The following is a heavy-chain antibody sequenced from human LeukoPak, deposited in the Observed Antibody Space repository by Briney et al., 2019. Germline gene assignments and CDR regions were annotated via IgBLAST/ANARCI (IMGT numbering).Heavy chain of an antibody. Sequence: GASVNDSFKASGYIFTRYYMHWVRQAPGQGLEWMGIINPSGGSTSYAQTFQGRVTMTRDTSTSTVYMELSSLRSEDTAVYFCARDYYDTSGYPEYFDHWGQGTLVTVSS. V-gene: IGHV1-46*01. J-gene: IGHJ1*01. CDR3: ARDYYDTSGYPEYFDH. D-gene: IGHD3-22*01. CDR1: GYIFTRYY. CDR2: INPSGGST.